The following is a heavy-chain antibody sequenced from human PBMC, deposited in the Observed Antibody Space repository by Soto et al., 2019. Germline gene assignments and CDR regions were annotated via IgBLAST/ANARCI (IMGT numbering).Heavy chain of an antibody. V-gene: IGHV1-69*04. CDR2: IIPILGIA. CDR3: AREYCSVGSCHSGFEH. D-gene: IGHD2-15*01. CDR1: GGTFSSYT. Sequence: SVKVSCKASGGTFSSYTISWVRQAHGQGLEWMGRIIPILGIANYAQKFQGRVTITADKSTSTAYMELSSLRSEDTAVYYCAREYCSVGSCHSGFEHLGQGTQVTVS. J-gene: IGHJ1*01.